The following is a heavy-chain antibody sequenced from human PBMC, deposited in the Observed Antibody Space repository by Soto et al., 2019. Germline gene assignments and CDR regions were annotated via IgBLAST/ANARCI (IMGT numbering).Heavy chain of an antibody. D-gene: IGHD2-15*01. CDR1: GFTFSSYA. CDR2: ISGSGGST. J-gene: IGHJ6*03. CDR3: AKNDCSGGSCFVEYYYYYYMDV. V-gene: IGHV3-23*01. Sequence: GGSLRLSCAASGFTFSSYAMSWVRQAPGKGLEWVSAISGSGGSTYYADSVKGRFTISRDNSKNTLYLQMNSLRAEDTAVYYCAKNDCSGGSCFVEYYYYYYMDVWGKGTTVTVSS.